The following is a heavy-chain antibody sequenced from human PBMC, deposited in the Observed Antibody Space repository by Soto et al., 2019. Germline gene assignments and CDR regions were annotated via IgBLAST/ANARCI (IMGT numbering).Heavy chain of an antibody. CDR1: GFAFSSYD. V-gene: IGHV3-23*01. CDR2: ISGSGGSA. Sequence: EVQLLESGGGWVQPGGSLRLSCAASGFAFSSYDMSWVRQAPGKGLEWVSGISGSGGSAYYADSVKGRFTISRDNPMNTLYVQMNSLRSEDTAIYYCAKEDDAWTNGHFDIWGQGTLVTVSS. J-gene: IGHJ3*02. D-gene: IGHD2-8*01. CDR3: AKEDDAWTNGHFDI.